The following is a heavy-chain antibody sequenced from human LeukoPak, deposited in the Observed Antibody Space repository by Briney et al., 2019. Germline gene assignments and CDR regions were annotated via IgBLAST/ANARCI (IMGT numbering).Heavy chain of an antibody. CDR1: GYTFTSYG. CDR2: IGAYNGNT. Sequence: ASVKVSCKASGYTFTSYGISWVRQAPGQGLEWMGWIGAYNGNTNYAQKLQGRVTMTTDTSTSTAYMELRSLRSDDTAVYYCARDPWIQLSVNWFDTWGQGTLVTVSS. V-gene: IGHV1-18*01. D-gene: IGHD5-18*01. CDR3: ARDPWIQLSVNWFDT. J-gene: IGHJ5*02.